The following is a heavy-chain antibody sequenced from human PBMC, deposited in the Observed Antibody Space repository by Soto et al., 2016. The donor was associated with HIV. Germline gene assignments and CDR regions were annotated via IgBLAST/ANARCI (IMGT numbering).Heavy chain of an antibody. CDR2: IWYDGSNK. CDR1: GFTFSSYG. V-gene: IGHV3-33*01. D-gene: IGHD6-13*01. J-gene: IGHJ3*02. Sequence: VQLVESGGGVVQPGRSLRLSCAAPGFTFSSYGMHWVRQAPGKGLEWVALIWYDGSNKYYADSVKGRFTISRDNSKNTLYLQMNSLRAEDTAVYYCATIEQVKGAFDIWGQGTMVTVSS. CDR3: ATIEQVKGAFDI.